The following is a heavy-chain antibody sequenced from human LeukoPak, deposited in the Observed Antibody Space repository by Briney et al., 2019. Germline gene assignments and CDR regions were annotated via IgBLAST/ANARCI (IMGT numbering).Heavy chain of an antibody. V-gene: IGHV3-33*01. CDR1: GFIFSNYG. CDR3: ARDMGRAWYGPPDY. CDR2: IWNNGSET. Sequence: GRSLRLSCAASGFIFSNYGMHWVRQAPGKRLEWVAVIWNNGSETFHADSVKGRFRIARDNSKNTLYLQMNSLRAEDTAVYFCARDMGRAWYGPPDYWGQGTLVTVSS. J-gene: IGHJ4*02. D-gene: IGHD6-13*01.